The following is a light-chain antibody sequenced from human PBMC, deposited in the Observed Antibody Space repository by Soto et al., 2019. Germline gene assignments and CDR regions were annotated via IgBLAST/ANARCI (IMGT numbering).Light chain of an antibody. CDR3: QQSYSTLWT. V-gene: IGKV1-39*01. J-gene: IGKJ1*01. CDR1: QSISSY. Sequence: IQMTQSPSSLSASVGDRATITCRASQSISSYLNWYQQKPGKAPKLLIYAASSLQSGVPSRFNGSGSGTDFTLTISSLQPEDFATYYCQQSYSTLWTFGQGTKVDIK. CDR2: AAS.